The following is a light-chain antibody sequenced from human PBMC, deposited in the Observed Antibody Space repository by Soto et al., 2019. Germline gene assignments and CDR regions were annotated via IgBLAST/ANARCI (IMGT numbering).Light chain of an antibody. CDR3: QQYNNWPPIT. CDR2: GAS. J-gene: IGKJ5*01. CDR1: QSVNSN. Sequence: ETVMKQSPATLSVSPGERATLSCWASQSVNSNLAWYQQKLGQAPRVLIYGASTRATGIPARFSGSGSGTEFTLTISSLQSEDFAVYYCQQYNNWPPITFGQGTRLEIK. V-gene: IGKV3-15*01.